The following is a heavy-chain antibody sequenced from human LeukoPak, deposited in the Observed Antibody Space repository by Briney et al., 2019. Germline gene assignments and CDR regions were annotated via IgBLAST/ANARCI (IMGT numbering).Heavy chain of an antibody. CDR2: IKQDGSEK. CDR1: GFTFSSYW. D-gene: IGHD2-2*01. CDR3: ARGDIVVVPAADAFDI. Sequence: PGGSLRLSCAASGFTFSSYWMNWVRQAPGKGLEWVSNIKQDGSEKYYVDSVKGRFTISRDNAKNSLYLQMNSLRAEDTAVYYCARGDIVVVPAADAFDIWGQGTMVTVSS. J-gene: IGHJ3*02. V-gene: IGHV3-7*01.